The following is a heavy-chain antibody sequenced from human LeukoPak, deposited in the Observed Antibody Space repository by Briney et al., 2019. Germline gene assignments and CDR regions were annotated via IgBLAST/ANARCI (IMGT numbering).Heavy chain of an antibody. D-gene: IGHD3-22*01. CDR2: MSYSGHT. V-gene: IGHV4-39*07. CDR1: GDYIGRINYY. Sequence: TASETLSLTCTISGDYIGRINYYWGWIRQPPGKGLEWIVSMSYSGHTYYNPSLKSRVTISVDTSKNHFSLKLRSVTAADTAVYYCARGEGMIVVDSWGQGTLVSVSS. CDR3: ARGEGMIVVDS. J-gene: IGHJ4*02.